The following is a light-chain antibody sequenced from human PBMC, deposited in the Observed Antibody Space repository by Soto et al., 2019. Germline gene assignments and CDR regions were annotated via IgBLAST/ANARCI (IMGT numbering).Light chain of an antibody. Sequence: DIQMTQSPSSLSASVGDRVTITCRASQSISSYLIWYQQKPGKAPKLLIYAASSLQSGVPSRFSGSGSGTDFTLTISSLQPEDFATYYCQQSGTFGPGTKVDIK. CDR3: QQSGT. J-gene: IGKJ3*01. CDR1: QSISSY. CDR2: AAS. V-gene: IGKV1-39*01.